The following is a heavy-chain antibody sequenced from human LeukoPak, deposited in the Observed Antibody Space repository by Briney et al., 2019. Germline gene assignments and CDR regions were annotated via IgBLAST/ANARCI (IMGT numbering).Heavy chain of an antibody. V-gene: IGHV3-21*01. Sequence: NPGGSLRPSCAASGFTFSSYSMNWVRQAPGKGLEWVSSISSSSSYIYYADSVKGRFTISRDNAKNSLYLQMNSLRAEDTAVYYCATHLTGPLFDYWGQGTLVTVSS. J-gene: IGHJ4*02. CDR1: GFTFSSYS. CDR3: ATHLTGPLFDY. CDR2: ISSSSSYI. D-gene: IGHD7-27*01.